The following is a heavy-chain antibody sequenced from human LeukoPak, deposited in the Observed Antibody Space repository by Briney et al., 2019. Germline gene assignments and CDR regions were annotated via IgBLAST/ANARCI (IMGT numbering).Heavy chain of an antibody. V-gene: IGHV3-23*01. Sequence: TGGSLRLSCAASGFTFSSYAMSWVRQSPGKGLEWVSAISSGGGTTYYANFADSVKGRLTISRDNSKNTLYLQMNSLRAEDTAVYYCAKFYDILTGYFDYWGQGTLVTVSS. D-gene: IGHD3-9*01. J-gene: IGHJ4*02. CDR3: AKFYDILTGYFDY. CDR2: ISSGGGTT. CDR1: GFTFSSYA.